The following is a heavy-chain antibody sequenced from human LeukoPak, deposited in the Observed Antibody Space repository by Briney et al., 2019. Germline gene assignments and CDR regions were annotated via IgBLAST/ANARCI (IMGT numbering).Heavy chain of an antibody. V-gene: IGHV3-21*01. J-gene: IGHJ4*02. Sequence: GGSLRLSCAASGFTFSSYAMSWVRQAPGKGLEWVSSISSGSTYIYYADSVKGRFTISRDNAKNSLYLQMNSLRAEDTAVYYCAGVQDLGDWYFDYWGQGTLSPSPQ. D-gene: IGHD2-21*02. CDR1: GFTFSSYA. CDR3: AGVQDLGDWYFDY. CDR2: ISSGSTYI.